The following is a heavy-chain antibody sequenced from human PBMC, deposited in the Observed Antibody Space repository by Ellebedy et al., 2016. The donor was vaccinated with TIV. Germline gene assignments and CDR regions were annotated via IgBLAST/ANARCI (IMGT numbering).Heavy chain of an antibody. CDR1: GLTFSRYA. Sequence: PGGSLRLSCAASGLTFSRYAMNWVRQAPGKGLEWVSGISGSGGSTNYADSVKGRFTISRDNSKNTLYLQMNSLEAEDTAVYYCAKSFLFGALDSWGQGTLVIVSS. V-gene: IGHV3-23*01. CDR3: AKSFLFGALDS. CDR2: ISGSGGST. D-gene: IGHD3-16*01. J-gene: IGHJ4*02.